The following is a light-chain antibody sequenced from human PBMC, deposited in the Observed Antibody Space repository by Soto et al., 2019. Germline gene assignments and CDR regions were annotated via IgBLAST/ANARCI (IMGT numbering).Light chain of an antibody. J-gene: IGLJ1*01. CDR3: SSYTTRSTV. CDR1: SSDVGGYNY. Sequence: QSVLTQPASVSGSPGQSSTISCSGTSSDVGGYNYVSWYQQHPGKAPKLMIYEVNNRPSGVSNRFSGSKSGNTASLTISGLQAEDEADYYCSSYTTRSTVFGTGTKVTVL. CDR2: EVN. V-gene: IGLV2-14*01.